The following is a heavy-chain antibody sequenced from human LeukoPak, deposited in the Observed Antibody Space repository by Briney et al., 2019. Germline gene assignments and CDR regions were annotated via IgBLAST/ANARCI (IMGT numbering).Heavy chain of an antibody. CDR3: AKGGKWDVTPFDY. V-gene: IGHV3-23*01. CDR2: ISGGGGST. CDR1: GFPVSSNC. D-gene: IGHD1-26*01. Sequence: GGSLRLSCAASGFPVSSNCMTWVRQAPGKGLEWVSTISGGGGSTYYADSVKGRFTISRDNSKNTLYLQVNSLRAEDTAVYYCAKGGKWDVTPFDYWGQGTLVTVSS. J-gene: IGHJ4*02.